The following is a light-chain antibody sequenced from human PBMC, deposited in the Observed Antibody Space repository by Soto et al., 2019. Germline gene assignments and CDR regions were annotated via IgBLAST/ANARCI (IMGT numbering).Light chain of an antibody. CDR3: CSYAGIYTWL. Sequence: QSVLTQPRSVSGSPGQSVTISCTGASSDIGGYNSVSWYQQHPGKAPKLMIYDVTKRPSGVPDRFSASKSGNTASLTISGLQAEDEADYYCCSYAGIYTWLFGGGTKLTVL. CDR2: DVT. V-gene: IGLV2-11*01. J-gene: IGLJ3*02. CDR1: SSDIGGYNS.